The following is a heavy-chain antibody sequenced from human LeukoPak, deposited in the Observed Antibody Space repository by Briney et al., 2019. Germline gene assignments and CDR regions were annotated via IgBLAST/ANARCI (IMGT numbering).Heavy chain of an antibody. CDR1: GDPISSHSDY. D-gene: IGHD5-12*01. Sequence: SETLSLTCTVSGDPISSHSDYKWTWIRQPSGKGLEWIGYSYHIGSTNYNPSLKSRVTISVDTSKNQFSLKLTSVTAADTAVYYCAREYSGFDYWGQGTLVTVSS. CDR3: AREYSGFDY. V-gene: IGHV4-61*08. CDR2: SYHIGST. J-gene: IGHJ4*02.